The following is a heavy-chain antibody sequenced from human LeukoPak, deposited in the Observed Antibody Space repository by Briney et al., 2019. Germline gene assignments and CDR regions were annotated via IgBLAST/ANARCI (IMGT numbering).Heavy chain of an antibody. Sequence: PGGSLRLSCAAPGFGFSSYGMHWVRQAPGKGLEWVAFMRYDGSNKHYADSVKGRFTISRDNSKNTLYLQMDSLRVEDTAVYYCAREGTAMVTDAFDIWGQGTMVTVSS. CDR3: AREGTAMVTDAFDI. CDR2: MRYDGSNK. V-gene: IGHV3-30*02. J-gene: IGHJ3*02. CDR1: GFGFSSYG. D-gene: IGHD5-18*01.